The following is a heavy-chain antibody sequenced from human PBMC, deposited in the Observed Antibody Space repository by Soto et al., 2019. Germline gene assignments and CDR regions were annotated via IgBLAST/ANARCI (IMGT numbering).Heavy chain of an antibody. CDR3: ARDWVRITMTETGAFDI. D-gene: IGHD3-22*01. V-gene: IGHV3-30*14. CDR2: ISYDGSNK. J-gene: IGHJ3*02. Sequence: QVQLVESGGGVVQPGRSLRLSCAASGFTFSSYAMHWVRQAPGKGLEWVAVISYDGSNKYYADSVKGRFTISRDNSKNTLYLQRNSLRAEDTAVYYCARDWVRITMTETGAFDIWGQGTMFTVSS. CDR1: GFTFSSYA.